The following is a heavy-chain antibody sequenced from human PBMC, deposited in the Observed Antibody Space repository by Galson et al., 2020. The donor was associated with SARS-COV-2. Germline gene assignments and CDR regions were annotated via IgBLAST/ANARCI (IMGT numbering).Heavy chain of an antibody. CDR3: ARGLGPYYLDY. CDR2: INLSGDT. CDR1: GYILTRHY. J-gene: IGHJ4*02. V-gene: IGHV1-2*02. Sequence: ASVKVPCKASGYILTRHYLHWVRQAPGQGLEWMGWINLSGDTNYAQKFQGRVNMTRDTAISTAYMELSRLSCDDAAVYYCARGLGPYYLDYWGQGTLVIVFS. D-gene: IGHD7-27*01.